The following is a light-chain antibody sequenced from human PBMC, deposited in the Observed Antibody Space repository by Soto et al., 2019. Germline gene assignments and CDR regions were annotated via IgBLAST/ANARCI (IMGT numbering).Light chain of an antibody. Sequence: QSVLTQPASVSGSPGQSITISCSGTSSDVGSYNHVAWYQQFPGKTPKLIIYEVTYRPSGVSHRFSASKSGNTASLTISGLQDEDEADYYCISYTGSSTSYVFGTGTEVTVL. CDR1: SSDVGSYNH. CDR3: ISYTGSSTSYV. J-gene: IGLJ1*01. V-gene: IGLV2-14*01. CDR2: EVT.